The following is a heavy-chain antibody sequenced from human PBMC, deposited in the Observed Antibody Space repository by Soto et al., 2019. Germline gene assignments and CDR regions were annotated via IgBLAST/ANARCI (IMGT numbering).Heavy chain of an antibody. CDR3: ARCRTVTHISYYYYGMDV. J-gene: IGHJ6*02. CDR1: GGSFSGYY. V-gene: IGHV4-34*01. Sequence: PSETLSLTCAVYGGSFSGYYWSWIRQPPGKGLEWIGEINHSGSTNYNPSLKSRVTISVDTSKNQFSLKLSSVTAADTAVYYCARCRTVTHISYYYYGMDVWGQGTTVTVSS. D-gene: IGHD4-4*01. CDR2: INHSGST.